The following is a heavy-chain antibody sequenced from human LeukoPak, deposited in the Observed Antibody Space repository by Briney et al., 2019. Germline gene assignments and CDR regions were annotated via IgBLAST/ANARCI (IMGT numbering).Heavy chain of an antibody. D-gene: IGHD3-3*01. Sequence: SETLSLTCTVSGGSISSGGYYWSWIRQHPGKGLEWIGYIYYSGSTYYNPSLKSRVTISVDTSKNQFSLKLSSVTAADTAVYYCARERFKRFDPWGQGTPVTVSS. CDR1: GGSISSGGYY. V-gene: IGHV4-31*03. CDR2: IYYSGST. J-gene: IGHJ5*02. CDR3: ARERFKRFDP.